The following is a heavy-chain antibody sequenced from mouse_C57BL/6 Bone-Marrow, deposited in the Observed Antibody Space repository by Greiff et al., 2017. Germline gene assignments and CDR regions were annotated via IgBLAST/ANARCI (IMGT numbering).Heavy chain of an antibody. CDR2: IRLKSDNCAT. D-gene: IGHD1-1*02. J-gene: IGHJ2*01. Sequence: EVMLVESGGGLVQPGGSMKLSCVASGFTFSNYWMNWVRQSPEKGLEWVAQIRLKSDNCATHYAESVKGRFTISRDDSKSSVYLQMNNLRAEDTGIYYCTDGSYSRDYFDYWGQGTTLTVSS. CDR1: GFTFSNYW. V-gene: IGHV6-3*01. CDR3: TDGSYSRDYFDY.